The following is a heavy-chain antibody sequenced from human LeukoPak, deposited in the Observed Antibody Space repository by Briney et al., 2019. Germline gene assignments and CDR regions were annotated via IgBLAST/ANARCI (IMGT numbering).Heavy chain of an antibody. D-gene: IGHD6-13*01. CDR2: ISSSGSTI. CDR3: ARQGQQLPYFDY. J-gene: IGHJ4*02. CDR1: GFTFSSYE. Sequence: PGGSLRLSCAASGFTFSSYEMNWVRQAPGKGLEWGSYISSSGSTIYYADSVKGRFTISRDNAKNSLYLQMNSLRAKDTAVYYCARQGQQLPYFDYWGQGTLVTVSS. V-gene: IGHV3-48*03.